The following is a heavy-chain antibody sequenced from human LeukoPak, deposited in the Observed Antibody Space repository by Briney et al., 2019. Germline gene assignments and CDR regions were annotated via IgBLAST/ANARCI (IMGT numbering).Heavy chain of an antibody. V-gene: IGHV4-34*01. CDR3: ARGTTVTTYGVDY. J-gene: IGHJ4*02. D-gene: IGHD4-17*01. CDR1: GGSFSGYY. Sequence: PSETLSLTCAVYGGSFSGYYWSWIRQPPGKGLEWVGEINHSGSTNYNPSLKSRVTISVDTSKNQFSLKLSSVTAAGTAVYYCARGTTVTTYGVDYWGQGTLVTVSS. CDR2: INHSGST.